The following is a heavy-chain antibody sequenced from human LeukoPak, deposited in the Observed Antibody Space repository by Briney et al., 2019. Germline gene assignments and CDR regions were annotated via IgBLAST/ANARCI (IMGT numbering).Heavy chain of an antibody. CDR2: ISGSGGST. J-gene: IGHJ4*02. V-gene: IGHV3-23*01. D-gene: IGHD3-9*01. CDR3: AKSLRYFDWLSLDFDY. Sequence: GGSLRLSCAASGFTFSSYAMSWVRQAPGKGLEWVSAISGSGGSTYYADSVKGRFTISRDNSKNTLYLQMNSLRAEDTAVYYCAKSLRYFDWLSLDFDYWGQGTLVTVSS. CDR1: GFTFSSYA.